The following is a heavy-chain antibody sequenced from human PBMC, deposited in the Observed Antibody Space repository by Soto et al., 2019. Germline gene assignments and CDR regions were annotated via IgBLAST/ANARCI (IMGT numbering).Heavy chain of an antibody. D-gene: IGHD2-2*01. Sequence: QVQLVESGGGVAQPGRSLRLSCAASGFTFSSYGMHWVRQAPGKGLEWVAVISYDGSNKYYADSVKGRFTISRDNSKNTLYLQMNSLRAEDTAVYYCAKVLSSGRLGYCSRTSCFDMDVW. V-gene: IGHV3-30*18. CDR3: AKVLSSGRLGYCSRTSCFDMDV. CDR2: ISYDGSNK. J-gene: IGHJ6*01. CDR1: GFTFSSYG.